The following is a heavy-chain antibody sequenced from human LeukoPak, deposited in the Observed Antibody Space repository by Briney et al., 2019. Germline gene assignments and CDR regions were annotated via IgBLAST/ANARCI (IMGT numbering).Heavy chain of an antibody. Sequence: GGSLRLSCAASGFTFDDYAMHWVRQAPGKGLEWVSGISWNSGSIGYADSVKGRFTISRDNAKNSLYLQMNSLRAEDTALYYCARRGWYSGYHFDYWGQGTLVPVSS. CDR1: GFTFDDYA. V-gene: IGHV3-9*01. CDR2: ISWNSGSI. CDR3: ARRGWYSGYHFDY. D-gene: IGHD5-12*01. J-gene: IGHJ4*02.